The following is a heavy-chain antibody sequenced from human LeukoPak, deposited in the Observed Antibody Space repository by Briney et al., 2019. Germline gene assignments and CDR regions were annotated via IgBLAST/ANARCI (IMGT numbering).Heavy chain of an antibody. CDR2: MNSDGSFT. D-gene: IGHD4-17*01. V-gene: IGHV3-74*01. J-gene: IGHJ3*02. CDR3: ATDRATVESPRRDTLDI. CDR1: GFTFGPYW. Sequence: GGSLTLSCAASGFTFGPYWMHWVRQVPGKGLVWVSRMNSDGSFTTYADSVKGRFTISRDNTNNNLYLEMNCLRAEDTAHYYCATDRATVESPRRDTLDIWGQGTMVTVSS.